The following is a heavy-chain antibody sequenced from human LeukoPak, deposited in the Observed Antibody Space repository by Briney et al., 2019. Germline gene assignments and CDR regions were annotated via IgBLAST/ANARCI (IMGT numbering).Heavy chain of an antibody. CDR3: AKDRYGDYEAPFHYYMDA. J-gene: IGHJ6*03. V-gene: IGHV1-2*02. Sequence: GASVKVSCKASGYTFSGFYIHWMRQAPGQGLEWMGWINPNSGVTNYAQKLQGRVTITRDTSIDTAYMQLSRLRSDDTAVYYCAKDRYGDYEAPFHYYMDAWGRGTTVTVSS. CDR2: INPNSGVT. D-gene: IGHD5-12*01. CDR1: GYTFSGFY.